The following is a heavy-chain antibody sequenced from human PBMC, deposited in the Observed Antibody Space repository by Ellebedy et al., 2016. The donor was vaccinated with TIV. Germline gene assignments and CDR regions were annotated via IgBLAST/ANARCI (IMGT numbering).Heavy chain of an antibody. CDR2: ISYDGSNK. J-gene: IGHJ6*02. D-gene: IGHD6-19*01. CDR1: GFTFSSYA. V-gene: IGHV3-30-3*01. CDR3: ARDTSSGRPRAPGMDV. Sequence: GGSLRLXCAASGFTFSSYAMHWVRQAPGKGLEWVAVISYDGSNKYYADSVKGRFTISRDNSKNTLYLQMNSLRAEDTAVYYCARDTSSGRPRAPGMDVWGQGTTVTVSS.